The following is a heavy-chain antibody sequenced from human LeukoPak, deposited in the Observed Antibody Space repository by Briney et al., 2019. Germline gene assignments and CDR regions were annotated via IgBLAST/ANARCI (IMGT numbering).Heavy chain of an antibody. CDR1: GFTFSSYW. Sequence: GGSLRLSCAASGFTFSSYWMLWVRQAPGKGLVWVSRINGDGIGTNYADSVKGRFTVSRDNAKNTLYLQMNSLRAEDTAVYYCVRVDSSGWWSFDYWGQGTLVTVSS. CDR2: INGDGIGT. CDR3: VRVDSSGWWSFDY. D-gene: IGHD6-19*01. J-gene: IGHJ4*02. V-gene: IGHV3-74*01.